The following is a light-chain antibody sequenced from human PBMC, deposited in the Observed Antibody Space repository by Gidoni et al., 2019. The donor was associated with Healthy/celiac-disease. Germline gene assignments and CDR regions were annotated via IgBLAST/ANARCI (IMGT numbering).Light chain of an antibody. Sequence: DIQMTQSPSTLSASVGDRVTITCRASQSISSWLAWYQQNPGKAPKLLIYKSSSLESGVPSRFSGRGSGTEFTLTISSLQPDDFATYYCQQYNSYSGYTFGQGTKLEIK. V-gene: IGKV1-5*03. CDR1: QSISSW. J-gene: IGKJ2*01. CDR2: KSS. CDR3: QQYNSYSGYT.